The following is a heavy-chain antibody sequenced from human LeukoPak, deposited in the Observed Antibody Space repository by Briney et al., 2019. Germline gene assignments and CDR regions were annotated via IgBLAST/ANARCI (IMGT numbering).Heavy chain of an antibody. CDR1: GFTFSSYE. J-gene: IGHJ5*02. CDR2: ISSSGSTI. V-gene: IGHV3-48*03. D-gene: IGHD3-22*01. Sequence: GGSLRLSCAAAGFTFSSYEINWVRQAPGKGLEWVSSISSSGSTIYYAVSVKGRFTISRDNAKNSLYLQMNSLRAEDTAVYYCARVDTSGFYPWGQGTLVTVSS. CDR3: ARVDTSGFYP.